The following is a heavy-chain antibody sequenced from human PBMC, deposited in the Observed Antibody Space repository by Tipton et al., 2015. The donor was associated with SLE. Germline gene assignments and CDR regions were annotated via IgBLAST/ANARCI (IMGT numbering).Heavy chain of an antibody. Sequence: TLSLTCTVSGGSISSSSYYWSWIRQHPGKGLEWIGYIYYSGSTYYNPSLKSRVTMSVDTSKNQFSLKLSSVTAADTAVYYCARERAVAGFYYFDYWGQGTLVTVSS. V-gene: IGHV4-31*03. J-gene: IGHJ4*02. CDR1: GGSISSSSYY. D-gene: IGHD6-19*01. CDR3: ARERAVAGFYYFDY. CDR2: IYYSGST.